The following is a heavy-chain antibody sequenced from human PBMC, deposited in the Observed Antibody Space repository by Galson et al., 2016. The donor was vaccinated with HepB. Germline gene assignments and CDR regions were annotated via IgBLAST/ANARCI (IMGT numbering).Heavy chain of an antibody. V-gene: IGHV3-11*06. CDR1: GFTFSDYH. CDR2: ISRSSTYT. D-gene: IGHD2-2*01. Sequence: SLRLSCAASGFTFSDYHMTWIRQAPGRGLEWVSYISRSSTYTKYADSVKARFTISRDNAKNSLCLQMNTLRADDTAVYYCATTGLTSSYDYWGQGTLVTVSS. CDR3: ATTGLTSSYDY. J-gene: IGHJ4*02.